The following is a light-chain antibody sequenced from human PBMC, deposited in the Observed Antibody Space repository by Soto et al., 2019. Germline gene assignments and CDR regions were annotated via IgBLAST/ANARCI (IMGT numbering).Light chain of an antibody. Sequence: DIQMTQSPSSVSASVGDRVTITCRASQGIGRYLAWYQQKPGEAPKLLIYAASSLQSGVPSRFSASGSGPDFTLTISSLQPEDFATYYCQQANSFPLTFGGGTEVEIK. CDR2: AAS. V-gene: IGKV1-12*01. CDR3: QQANSFPLT. CDR1: QGIGRY. J-gene: IGKJ4*01.